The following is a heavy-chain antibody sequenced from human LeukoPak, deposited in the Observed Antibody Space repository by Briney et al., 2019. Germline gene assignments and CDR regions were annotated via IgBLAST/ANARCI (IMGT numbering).Heavy chain of an antibody. CDR1: GFTVSSNY. V-gene: IGHV3-53*01. CDR3: ARGLYSYGYAFDY. Sequence: PGGSLRLSCAASGFTVSSNYMSWVRQAPGKGLEWVSVIYSGGSTYYADSVKGRFTISRDNSKSTLYLQMNSLRAEDTAVYYCARGLYSYGYAFDYWGQGTLVTVSS. J-gene: IGHJ4*02. CDR2: IYSGGST. D-gene: IGHD5-18*01.